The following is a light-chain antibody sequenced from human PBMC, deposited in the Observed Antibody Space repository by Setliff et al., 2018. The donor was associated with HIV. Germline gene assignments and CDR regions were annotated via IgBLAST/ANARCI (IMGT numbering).Light chain of an antibody. CDR3: QVWDISSDQRV. V-gene: IGLV3-21*04. J-gene: IGLJ3*02. Sequence: SYALTQAPSVSVAPGKMASITCGGDKIEDKSVHWYQQKPGHAPMVVISYDQDRPSGIPERFSGSNSGNTATLTISRVEAGDEADYYCQVWDISSDQRVFGGGTKVTVL. CDR1: KIEDKS. CDR2: YDQ.